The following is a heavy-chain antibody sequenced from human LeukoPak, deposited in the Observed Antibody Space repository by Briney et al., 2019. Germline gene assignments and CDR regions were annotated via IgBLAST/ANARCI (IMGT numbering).Heavy chain of an antibody. D-gene: IGHD3-3*01. J-gene: IGHJ4*02. CDR1: GGSVTSTNW. CDR3: AREGGFFRPLDY. V-gene: IGHV4-4*02. CDR2: VHLDGRT. Sequence: PSETLSLTCTVSGGSVTSTNWWTWVRQPPGKGLEWIGEVHLDGRTNYNPSLKSRLTMSVDLSENHISLKLTSATAADTAVYYCAREGGFFRPLDYSGQGTLVTVSS.